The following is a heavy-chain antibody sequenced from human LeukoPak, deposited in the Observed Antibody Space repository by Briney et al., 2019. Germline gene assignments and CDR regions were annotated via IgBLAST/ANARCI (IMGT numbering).Heavy chain of an antibody. CDR1: GGTFSSYA. D-gene: IGHD1-1*01. Sequence: RASVKVSCKASGGTFSSYAISWVRQAPGQGLEWMGGIIPIFGTANYAQKFQGRVTITADESTSTAYMELSSLRSEDTAVYYCARGYPRRYYYGMDVWGQGTTVTVSS. V-gene: IGHV1-69*13. CDR2: IIPIFGTA. CDR3: ARGYPRRYYYGMDV. J-gene: IGHJ6*02.